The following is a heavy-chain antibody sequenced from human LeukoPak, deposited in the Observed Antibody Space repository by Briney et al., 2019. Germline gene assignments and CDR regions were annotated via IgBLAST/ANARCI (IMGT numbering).Heavy chain of an antibody. D-gene: IGHD2-8*01. V-gene: IGHV1-2*02. CDR3: ARGDIVLMVYMGGGADY. CDR2: INPNSGGT. J-gene: IGHJ4*02. CDR1: GYTFTGYY. Sequence: ASVKVSCKASGYTFTGYYMHWVRQAPGQGLEWMGWINPNSGGTNYAQKFQGRVTMTRDTSISTAYMELSRLRSDDTAVYYCARGDIVLMVYMGGGADYWGQGTLVTVSS.